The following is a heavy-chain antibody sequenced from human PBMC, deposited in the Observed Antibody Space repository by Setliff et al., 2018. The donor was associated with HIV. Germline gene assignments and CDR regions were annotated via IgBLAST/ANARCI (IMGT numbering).Heavy chain of an antibody. V-gene: IGHV4-59*01. D-gene: IGHD3-10*01. J-gene: IGHJ3*01. Sequence: SETLSLTCSVSGGSISSDYWSWIRQPPGKGLEWIGYAHYTERTNYNPSLKSRVTISVDTSKNQFTLNLNSVTAADTAVYYCARTNYGSRMSPLWGQGTMVTVSS. CDR3: ARTNYGSRMSPL. CDR2: AHYTERT. CDR1: GGSISSDY.